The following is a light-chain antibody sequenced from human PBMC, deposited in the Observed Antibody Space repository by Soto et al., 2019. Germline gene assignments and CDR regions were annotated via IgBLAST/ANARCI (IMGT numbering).Light chain of an antibody. CDR1: QGISSY. CDR2: AAA. J-gene: IGKJ5*01. CDR3: QQYGSSPTT. Sequence: AIRMTQSPSSFSASTGDRVTITCRASQGISSYLAWYQQKPGKAPKLLIYAAATLQRGAPSRFSASGSGTDFTLTISRLQSEDFAVYYCQQYGSSPTTFGQGTRLEIK. V-gene: IGKV1-8*01.